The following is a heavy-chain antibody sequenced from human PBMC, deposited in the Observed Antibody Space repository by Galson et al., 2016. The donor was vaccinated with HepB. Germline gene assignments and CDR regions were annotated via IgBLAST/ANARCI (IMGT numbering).Heavy chain of an antibody. CDR2: IWYDGSNK. CDR3: ARGRSSRTRWPYHFDF. V-gene: IGHV3-33*01. Sequence: SLRLSCAASGFTFSSYGMHWVRQAPGKGLEWVAVIWYDGSNKNYADSVKGRFTISRDNSKNTVYLQMNSLRAADTAVYHCARGRSSRTRWPYHFDFWGPGVLVTVSS. J-gene: IGHJ4*02. D-gene: IGHD4-23*01. CDR1: GFTFSSYG.